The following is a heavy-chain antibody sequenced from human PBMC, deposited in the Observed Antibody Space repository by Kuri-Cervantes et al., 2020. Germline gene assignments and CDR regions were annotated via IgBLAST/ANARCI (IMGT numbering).Heavy chain of an antibody. J-gene: IGHJ6*03. D-gene: IGHD4-11*01. CDR1: GYTFTSYG. V-gene: IGHV1-18*01. Sequence: ASVKVSCKASGYTFTSYGISWVRQAPGQGLEWMGWISAYSGNTNYAQKLQGRVTMTTDTSTSTAYMELRSLRSDDTTVYYCARGVHDYSPGYYYYYMDVWGRGTTVTVSS. CDR3: ARGVHDYSPGYYYYYMDV. CDR2: ISAYSGNT.